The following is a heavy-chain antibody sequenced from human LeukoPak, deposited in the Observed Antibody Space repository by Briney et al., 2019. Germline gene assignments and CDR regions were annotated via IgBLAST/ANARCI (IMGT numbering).Heavy chain of an antibody. V-gene: IGHV3-48*01. CDR3: ARDLVSQFGDL. J-gene: IGHJ2*01. CDR2: ISSGGGVT. Sequence: GGSLRLACEDSGFNFRSFSLNWVRQAPGPGLEWVSYISSGGGVTHHADSVKGRFTISRDDAKSSVYLQMHSLRTEDTAVYYCARDLVSQFGDLWGRGTLVTVSS. CDR1: GFNFRSFS. D-gene: IGHD2-8*01.